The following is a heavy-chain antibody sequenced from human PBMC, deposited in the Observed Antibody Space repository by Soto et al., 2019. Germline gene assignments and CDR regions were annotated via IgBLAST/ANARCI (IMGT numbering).Heavy chain of an antibody. V-gene: IGHV1-69*01. Sequence: QVQLVQPAAEVKKPGSSVKVSCKASGGTFSSYAISWVRQAPGQGLEWMGGIIPIFGTANYAQKFSGRVKNPPDESTSTSYMELSSLRSEDTAVYYYARDFVGDLPGYWGQGTLVTVFS. CDR1: GGTFSSYA. J-gene: IGHJ4*02. CDR3: ARDFVGDLPGY. D-gene: IGHD4-17*01. CDR2: IIPIFGTA.